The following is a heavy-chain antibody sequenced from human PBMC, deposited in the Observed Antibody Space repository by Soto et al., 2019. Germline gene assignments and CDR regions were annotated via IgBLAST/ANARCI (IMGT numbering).Heavy chain of an antibody. CDR2: IWYDGSNK. Sequence: QVQLVESGGGVVQPGRSLRLSCAASGFTFSSYGMQWVRQAPGKGLEWVAVIWYDGSNKYYADSVKGRFTISRDNSKNTLYLQMNSLRAEDTAVYYCAREMGYYDSSGYNNFDYWGQGTLVTVSS. V-gene: IGHV3-33*01. CDR3: AREMGYYDSSGYNNFDY. D-gene: IGHD3-22*01. J-gene: IGHJ4*02. CDR1: GFTFSSYG.